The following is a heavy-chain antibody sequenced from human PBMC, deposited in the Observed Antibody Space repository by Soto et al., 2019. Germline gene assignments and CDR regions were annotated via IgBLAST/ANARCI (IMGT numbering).Heavy chain of an antibody. CDR1: SGSISSSNW. V-gene: IGHV4-4*02. J-gene: IGHJ4*02. Sequence: SDTLSLTCAVSSGSISSSNWWSWVRQPPGKGLEWIGEIYHSGSTNYNPSLKSRVTISVDKSKNQFSLKLSSVTAADTAVYYCARAYYDILTGYTHLDYWGQGTLVNVSS. D-gene: IGHD3-9*01. CDR2: IYHSGST. CDR3: ARAYYDILTGYTHLDY.